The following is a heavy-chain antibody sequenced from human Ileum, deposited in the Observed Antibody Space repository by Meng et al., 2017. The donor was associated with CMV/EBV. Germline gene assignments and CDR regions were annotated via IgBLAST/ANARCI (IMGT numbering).Heavy chain of an antibody. CDR2: ISGSGGST. D-gene: IGHD3-10*01. CDR3: ARDTYYYDSGSYDDY. J-gene: IGHJ4*02. CDR1: GFTFSTYA. Sequence: GESLKISCAAAGFTFSTYAMNWVRQAPGKGLDWVSGISGSGGSTYYADSVKGRFTISRDNSKNSLYLQMNSLRAEDTAVYYCARDTYYYDSGSYDDYWGQGTLVTVSS. V-gene: IGHV3-23*01.